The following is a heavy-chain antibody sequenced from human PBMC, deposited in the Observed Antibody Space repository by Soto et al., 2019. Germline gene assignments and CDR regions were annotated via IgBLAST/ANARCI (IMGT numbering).Heavy chain of an antibody. J-gene: IGHJ4*02. D-gene: IGHD2-2*01. V-gene: IGHV4-30-4*01. CDR3: ARVSKIRVSTSVPDY. Sequence: TSETLSLTCTVSGGSISSGDYYWSWIRQPPGKGLEWIGYIYYSGSTYYNPSLKSRVTISVDTSKNQFSLKLSSVTAADTAVYYCARVSKIRVSTSVPDYWGQGTLVTVS. CDR1: GGSISSGDYY. CDR2: IYYSGST.